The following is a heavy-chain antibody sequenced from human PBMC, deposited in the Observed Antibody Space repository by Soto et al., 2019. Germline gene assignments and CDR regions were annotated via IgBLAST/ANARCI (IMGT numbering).Heavy chain of an antibody. Sequence: QVQLVQSGAEVKTPGASVKVSCRASGDSFRTHGISWVRQAPGQGLEWMGWISTYDDKTNFPQKFQGRITMTTDTYTSTAYMELRSLRSDDTAVYFCARDLGYCNSSGCFRNWFDPWGQGTLVTVSS. CDR3: ARDLGYCNSSGCFRNWFDP. V-gene: IGHV1-18*01. CDR1: GDSFRTHG. CDR2: ISTYDDKT. J-gene: IGHJ5*02. D-gene: IGHD2-15*01.